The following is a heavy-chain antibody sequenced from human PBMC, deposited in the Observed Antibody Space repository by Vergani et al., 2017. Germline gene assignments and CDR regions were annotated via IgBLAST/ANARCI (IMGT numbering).Heavy chain of an antibody. CDR3: ARSHRSSWYFSNWFHP. J-gene: IGHJ5*02. V-gene: IGHV1-69*02. CDR1: GGTFSSYT. Sequence: QVHLVQSGAEVKKPGSSVKVSCKASGGTFSSYTISWVRQAPGQGLEWMGRIIPILGIANYAQKFQGRVTITADKSTSTAYMDLSSLRSEDTAVYYCARSHRSSWYFSNWFHPWGQGTLVTVSS. D-gene: IGHD6-13*01. CDR2: IIPILGIA.